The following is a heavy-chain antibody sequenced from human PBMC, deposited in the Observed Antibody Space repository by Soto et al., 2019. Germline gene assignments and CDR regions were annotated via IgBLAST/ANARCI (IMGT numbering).Heavy chain of an antibody. CDR1: GFTFSSYA. V-gene: IGHV3-23*01. D-gene: IGHD2-15*01. Sequence: GGSLRLSCAASGFTFSSYAMSWVRQAPGKGLEWVSAISGSGGSTYYADSVKGRFTISRDNSKNTLYLQMNSLRAEDTAVYYCAKDQISPTKVVAATPDYYGMYVWGQGTTVTVSS. J-gene: IGHJ6*02. CDR2: ISGSGGST. CDR3: AKDQISPTKVVAATPDYYGMYV.